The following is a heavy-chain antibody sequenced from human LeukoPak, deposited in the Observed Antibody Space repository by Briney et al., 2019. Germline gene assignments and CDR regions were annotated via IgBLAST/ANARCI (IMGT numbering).Heavy chain of an antibody. D-gene: IGHD3-22*01. CDR3: ASRGLVVMPFFDY. CDR2: IYYSGST. Sequence: SETLSLTCTVSGGSISSSSYYWGWIRQPPGKGLEWIGSIYYSGSTYYNPSLKSRVTISVDTSKNQFSLKLSSVTAADTAVYYCASRGLVVMPFFDYWGQGTLVTVSS. V-gene: IGHV4-39*01. CDR1: GGSISSSSYY. J-gene: IGHJ4*02.